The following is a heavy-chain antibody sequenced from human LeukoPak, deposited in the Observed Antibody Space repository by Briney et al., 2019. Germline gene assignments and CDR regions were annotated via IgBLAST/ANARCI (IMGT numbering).Heavy chain of an antibody. J-gene: IGHJ3*02. CDR2: IIPIFGTA. D-gene: IGHD3-10*01. CDR1: GGTFSSYA. V-gene: IGHV1-69*13. Sequence: SVKVSCKASGGTFSSYAISWVRPAPGQGLEWMGGIIPIFGTANYAQKFQGRVTITADESTSTAYMELSSLRSEDTAVYYCAREVRWFGELGDAFDIWGQGTMVTVSS. CDR3: AREVRWFGELGDAFDI.